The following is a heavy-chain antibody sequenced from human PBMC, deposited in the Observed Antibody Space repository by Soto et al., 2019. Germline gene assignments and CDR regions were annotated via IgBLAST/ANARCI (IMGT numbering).Heavy chain of an antibody. J-gene: IGHJ6*03. CDR2: IGTAGDT. Sequence: GGSRRLSCAASGFTFSNYDMHWVRQATGKGLEWVSAIGTAGDTYYPGSVKGRFTISRENAKNSLYLQMNSLRAGDTALYYCARGWLATGGSLSYMDVWGKGTTVTVSS. CDR1: GFTFSNYD. D-gene: IGHD6-13*01. V-gene: IGHV3-13*01. CDR3: ARGWLATGGSLSYMDV.